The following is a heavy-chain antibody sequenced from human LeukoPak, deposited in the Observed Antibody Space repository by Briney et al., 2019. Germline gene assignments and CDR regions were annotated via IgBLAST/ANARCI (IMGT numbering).Heavy chain of an antibody. CDR1: GFTFSSYS. CDR3: ARGPQGSSGYYYDGFDY. V-gene: IGHV3-21*01. D-gene: IGHD3-22*01. CDR2: ISSSSSYI. J-gene: IGHJ4*02. Sequence: PGGSLRLSCAASGFTFSSYSMNWVRQAPGKGLEWVSSISSSSSYIYYADSVKGRFTISRDNAKNSLYLQMNSLRAEDTAVYYCARGPQGSSGYYYDGFDYWGQGTLVTVSS.